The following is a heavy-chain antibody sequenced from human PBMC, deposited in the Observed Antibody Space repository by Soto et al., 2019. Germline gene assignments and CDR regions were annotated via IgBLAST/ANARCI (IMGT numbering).Heavy chain of an antibody. V-gene: IGHV4-39*01. CDR2: IYYSGTT. CDR3: ASYDYSNWGNYYYNYMDV. D-gene: IGHD4-4*01. Sequence: SETLSLTCTVSGGSISSSNYYWGWIRQPPGKGLEWIGNIYYSGTTYYKSSLKSRVTISVDTSKIQFSLKLSSVTAADTAVYYCASYDYSNWGNYYYNYMDVWGKGTTVTVSS. CDR1: GGSISSSNYY. J-gene: IGHJ6*03.